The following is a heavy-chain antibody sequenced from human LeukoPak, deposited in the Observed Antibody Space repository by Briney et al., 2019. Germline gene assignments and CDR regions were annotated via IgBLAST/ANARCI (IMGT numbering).Heavy chain of an antibody. CDR1: GGSISSYY. D-gene: IGHD6-19*01. CDR3: ASTDFSSDYYYYGMDV. V-gene: IGHV4-59*08. Sequence: SETLSLTCTVSGGSISSYYWSWIRQPPGKGLEWIGYIYYSGSTNYNPSLKSRVTISVDTSKNQFSLKLSSVTAADTAVYYCASTDFSSDYYYYGMDVWGQGTTVTVSS. J-gene: IGHJ6*02. CDR2: IYYSGST.